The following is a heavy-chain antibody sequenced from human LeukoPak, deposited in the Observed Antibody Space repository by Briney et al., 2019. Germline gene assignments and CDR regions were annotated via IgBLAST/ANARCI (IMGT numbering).Heavy chain of an antibody. CDR1: GYTFTSYG. Sequence: ASVRVSCKASGYTFTSYGISWVREAPGQGLEWMGWISAYNGNTNYAQKLQGRVTMTTDTSTSTAYMELRSLRSDDTAVYYCARDADPRSCGYYAYWGQGTLVTVSS. D-gene: IGHD3-22*01. V-gene: IGHV1-18*01. CDR2: ISAYNGNT. J-gene: IGHJ4*02. CDR3: ARDADPRSCGYYAY.